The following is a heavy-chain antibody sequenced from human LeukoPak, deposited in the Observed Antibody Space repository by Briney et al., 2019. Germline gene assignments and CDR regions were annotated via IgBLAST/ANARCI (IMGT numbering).Heavy chain of an antibody. D-gene: IGHD3-22*01. CDR1: GGSISSGDYC. J-gene: IGHJ5*02. CDR2: MYYSGST. V-gene: IGHV4-30-4*01. CDR3: ARPYYYDSRIDP. Sequence: SETLSLTCTVSGGSISSGDYCWSWIRQPPGKGLEWIVYMYYSGSTYYNPSLKSRVTMSADTSKNQLSLKLSSVTAADTAVYYCARPYYYDSRIDPWGQGILVTVSS.